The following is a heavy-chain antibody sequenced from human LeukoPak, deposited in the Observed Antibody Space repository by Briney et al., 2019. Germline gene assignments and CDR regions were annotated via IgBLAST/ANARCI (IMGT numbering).Heavy chain of an antibody. Sequence: GGSLRLSCAASGFTFRSYWMSWVRQAPGKGLEWVSAISGSGGSTYYADSVKGRFTISRDNSKNTLYLQMNSLRAEDTAVYYCAKGDEAVAVFDYWGQGTLVTVSS. CDR3: AKGDEAVAVFDY. CDR2: ISGSGGST. J-gene: IGHJ4*02. V-gene: IGHV3-23*01. D-gene: IGHD6-19*01. CDR1: GFTFRSYW.